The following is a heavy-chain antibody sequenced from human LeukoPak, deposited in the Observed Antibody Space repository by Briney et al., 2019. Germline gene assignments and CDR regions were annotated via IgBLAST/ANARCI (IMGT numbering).Heavy chain of an antibody. J-gene: IGHJ5*02. Sequence: GGSLRLSCAASGFTFSSYAMSWVRQAPGKGLEWVSAISGSGGSTYYADSVKGRFTISRDNSKNTLYLQMNSLRAEDTAVYYCASMRGYCSSTSRPPGNWFDPWGQGTLVTVSS. V-gene: IGHV3-23*01. CDR2: ISGSGGST. CDR1: GFTFSSYA. CDR3: ASMRGYCSSTSRPPGNWFDP. D-gene: IGHD2-2*01.